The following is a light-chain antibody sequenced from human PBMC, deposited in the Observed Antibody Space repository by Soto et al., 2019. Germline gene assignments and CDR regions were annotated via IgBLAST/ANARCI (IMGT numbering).Light chain of an antibody. CDR2: GAS. V-gene: IGKV3-15*01. CDR3: QQYNDWPLT. J-gene: IGKJ4*01. Sequence: TQSASTLCLSPGERATLSCSASQSVSSTYSAWYQQKPGRAPRLLIYGASTRATSVPARFSGSGSGTEFTLTISSLQSEDFAVYYCQQYNDWPLTFGGGTKV. CDR1: QSVSSTY.